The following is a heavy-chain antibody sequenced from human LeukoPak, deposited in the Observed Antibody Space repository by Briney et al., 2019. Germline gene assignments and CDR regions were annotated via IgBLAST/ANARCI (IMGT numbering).Heavy chain of an antibody. CDR3: AKDRRAQQLDNWFDP. CDR1: GFNFNSYW. CDR2: INGDGSNT. Sequence: QPGGSLRLSCAASGFNFNSYWMHWVRQAPGKGLVWVSCINGDGSNTGYADSVKGRFTISRDNAKNTLYLQVNSLRAEDTAVYYCAKDRRAQQLDNWFDPWGQGTLVTVSS. D-gene: IGHD6-13*01. V-gene: IGHV3-74*01. J-gene: IGHJ5*02.